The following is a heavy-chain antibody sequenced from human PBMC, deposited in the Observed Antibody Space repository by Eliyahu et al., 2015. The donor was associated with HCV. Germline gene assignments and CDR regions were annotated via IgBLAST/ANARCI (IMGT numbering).Heavy chain of an antibody. Sequence: QVQLQESGPGLVKPSGTLSLXCAVSGXSISSSNWWSWVRQPPGKGLEWIGEIYHSGSTNYNPSLKSRVTISVDKSKNQFSLKLSSVTAADTAVYYCARDRRTTLGANYYYYGMDVWGQGTTVTVSS. D-gene: IGHD1-26*01. J-gene: IGHJ6*02. V-gene: IGHV4-4*02. CDR2: IYHSGST. CDR3: ARDRRTTLGANYYYYGMDV. CDR1: GXSISSSNW.